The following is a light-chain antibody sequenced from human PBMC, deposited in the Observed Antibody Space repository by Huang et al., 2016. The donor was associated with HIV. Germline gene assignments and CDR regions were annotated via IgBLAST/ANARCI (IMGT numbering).Light chain of an antibody. J-gene: IGKJ4*01. CDR1: QTIGNA. V-gene: IGKV3-15*01. Sequence: EIVMTQSPATLSVSPGERATLSCRASQTIGNALAWYQQKPGQAPRLLIYTAVHRTSGTPARFSGSGSGTDFTLTITGLQSEDFAVYYCQQYNNWPPLTFGGGTKVEIK. CDR3: QQYNNWPPLT. CDR2: TAV.